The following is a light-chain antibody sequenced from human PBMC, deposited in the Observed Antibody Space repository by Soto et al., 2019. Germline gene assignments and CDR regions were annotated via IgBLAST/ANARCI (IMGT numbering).Light chain of an antibody. CDR2: GAS. CDR1: QSVSSSY. V-gene: IGKV3-20*01. CDR3: QQYGSSPLT. J-gene: IGKJ4*01. Sequence: IVLTHSPGTLSLSQGERATLSCRASQSVSSSYLAWYQQKPGQAPRLLIYGASSRAPGIPDRFSGSGSGTDFTLTISRLEAEDFAVYYCQQYGSSPLTLGGGTKVDIK.